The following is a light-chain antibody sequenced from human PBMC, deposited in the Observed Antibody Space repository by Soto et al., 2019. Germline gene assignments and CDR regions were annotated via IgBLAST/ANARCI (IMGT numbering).Light chain of an antibody. CDR1: TGAVTSGLS. V-gene: IGLV7-43*01. Sequence: QTVVTQEPSLTVSPGGTVTLTCATNTGAVTSGLSPNWFQQKPGQAPRALIYGTTNKHSWTPARFSGYLIGDKAALTVSGVQPEDEADYYCLLVYGGTQPFFGGGTKVTVL. J-gene: IGLJ2*01. CDR3: LLVYGGTQPF. CDR2: GTT.